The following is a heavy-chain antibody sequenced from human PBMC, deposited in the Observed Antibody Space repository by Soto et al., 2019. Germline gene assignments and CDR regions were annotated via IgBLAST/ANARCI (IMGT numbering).Heavy chain of an antibody. CDR2: ISGYNGNT. Sequence: ASVKVSCKASGYTFTSYAISWVRQAPGQGLEWMGWISGYNGNTNSAQKPQGRVTMTTDTSTSTAYMELRSLRSDDTAVYYCARGLDYDDYPWYFDYWGQGTLVTVSS. V-gene: IGHV1-18*04. CDR3: ARGLDYDDYPWYFDY. D-gene: IGHD4-17*01. J-gene: IGHJ4*02. CDR1: GYTFTSYA.